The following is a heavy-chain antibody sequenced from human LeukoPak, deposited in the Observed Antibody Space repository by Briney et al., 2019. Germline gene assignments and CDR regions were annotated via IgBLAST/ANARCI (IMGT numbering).Heavy chain of an antibody. D-gene: IGHD3-10*01. CDR2: ISAYNGNT. CDR3: ARDLGLGSHIFY. CDR1: GYSFTSYG. J-gene: IGHJ4*02. Sequence: ASVTVSCKASGYSFTSYGISWVRQAPGQGLEWMGWISAYNGNTNYAQKIQGRVTMTTDTSTSIAYMELRSLRSDDTAVYYCARDLGLGSHIFYWGQGTLVTVSS. V-gene: IGHV1-18*01.